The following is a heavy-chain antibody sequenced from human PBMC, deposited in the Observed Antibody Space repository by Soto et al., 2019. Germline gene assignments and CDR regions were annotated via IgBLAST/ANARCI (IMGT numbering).Heavy chain of an antibody. CDR1: GFTFSSYA. CDR2: ISFDGNNK. J-gene: IGHJ4*02. V-gene: IGHV3-30-3*01. Sequence: LRLSCAASGFTFSSYALHWVRQAPGRGLEWVALISFDGNNKYYANSVKGRFTISRDNSKNTLYLQMSSLRAEDTAVYYCGRCSSTSCHLGADYWGQGTLVTVSS. CDR3: GRCSSTSCHLGADY. D-gene: IGHD2-2*01.